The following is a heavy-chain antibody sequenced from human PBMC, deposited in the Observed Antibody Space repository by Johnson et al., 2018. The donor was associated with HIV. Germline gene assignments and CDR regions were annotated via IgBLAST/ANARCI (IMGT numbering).Heavy chain of an antibody. CDR3: SRPWGARSSPDSFDL. D-gene: IGHD6-13*01. CDR1: GFTFSSYA. J-gene: IGHJ3*01. Sequence: VQLVESGGGVVQPGRSLRLSCAASGFTFSSYAMHWVRQAPGKGLEWVSGISGSGGSTNYADSVKGRFTISRDNSKNTLYLQMNSLRAEDTAVYYCSRPWGARSSPDSFDLWGQGTMVTVSS. V-gene: IGHV3-23*04. CDR2: ISGSGGST.